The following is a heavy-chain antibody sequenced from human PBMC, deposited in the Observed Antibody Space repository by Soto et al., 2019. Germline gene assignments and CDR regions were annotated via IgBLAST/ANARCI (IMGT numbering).Heavy chain of an antibody. CDR1: GGSISSSSYY. CDR3: ARLYSDYGDYGKFAYYFDY. Sequence: ETLSLTCTVSGGSISSSSYYWGWIRQPPGKGLEWIGSIYYSGSTYYNPSLKSRVTISVDTSKNQFSLKLSSVTAADTAVYYCARLYSDYGDYGKFAYYFDYWGQGTLVTVSS. V-gene: IGHV4-39*01. CDR2: IYYSGST. D-gene: IGHD4-17*01. J-gene: IGHJ4*02.